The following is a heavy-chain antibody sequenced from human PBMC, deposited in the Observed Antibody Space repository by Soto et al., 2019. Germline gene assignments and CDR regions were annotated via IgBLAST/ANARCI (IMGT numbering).Heavy chain of an antibody. CDR2: INHSGST. Sequence: QVQLQQWGAGLLKPSETLSLTCAVYGGSFSGYYWSWIRQPPGKGLEWIGEINHSGSTNYNPSLKSRVTISVDTVKDQFYLKLGSVTAADTAVYYCARGLGYCSGGSCYSNYFDYWGPGTLVTVSS. J-gene: IGHJ4*02. CDR3: ARGLGYCSGGSCYSNYFDY. V-gene: IGHV4-34*01. CDR1: GGSFSGYY. D-gene: IGHD2-15*01.